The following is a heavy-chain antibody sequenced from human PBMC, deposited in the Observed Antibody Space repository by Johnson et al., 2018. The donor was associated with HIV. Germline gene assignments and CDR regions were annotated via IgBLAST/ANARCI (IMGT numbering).Heavy chain of an antibody. CDR2: ISYDGSEK. V-gene: IGHV3-30*04. CDR1: GFTFSSYA. Sequence: QVQLVESGGGVVQPGRSLRLSCAASGFTFSSYAMHWVRQAPGKGLEWVAVISYDGSEKYFADSVKGRFTISRDNSKNTLYLQMNSLRAEDTAVYYCAKDFGYPRPRDAFDIWGQGTMVTVSS. D-gene: IGHD5-12*01. J-gene: IGHJ3*02. CDR3: AKDFGYPRPRDAFDI.